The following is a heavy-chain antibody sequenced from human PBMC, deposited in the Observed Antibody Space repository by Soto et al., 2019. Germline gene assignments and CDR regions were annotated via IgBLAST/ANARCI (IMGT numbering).Heavy chain of an antibody. Sequence: QVQLVQSGAEVKKPGSSVKVSCKASGSTFSNYTISWVRQAPGQGLEWMGRIIPILGVANYAQKFQGRVTITADKSTSTVDMEISSLRSEDTAVYYCARVAEMGTVTKGFYYYMDVWGEGTTVTVSS. D-gene: IGHD4-17*01. CDR2: IIPILGVA. V-gene: IGHV1-69*02. CDR3: ARVAEMGTVTKGFYYYMDV. J-gene: IGHJ6*03. CDR1: GSTFSNYT.